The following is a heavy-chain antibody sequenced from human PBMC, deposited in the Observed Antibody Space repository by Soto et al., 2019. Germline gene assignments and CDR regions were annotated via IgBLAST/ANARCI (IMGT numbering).Heavy chain of an antibody. CDR2: INPNSGGA. CDR3: ARSGGGYDLGDY. V-gene: IGHV1-2*04. Sequence: QVQLVQSGAEVKKPGASVKVSCKASGYTFIGYHIHWVRQAPGQRLEWMGWINPNSGGAKYSQKFQAWVTMTSDTSISTAYMELSRLKSDDTAVYYCARSGGGYDLGDYWGQGTLVTVSS. J-gene: IGHJ4*02. CDR1: GYTFIGYH. D-gene: IGHD5-12*01.